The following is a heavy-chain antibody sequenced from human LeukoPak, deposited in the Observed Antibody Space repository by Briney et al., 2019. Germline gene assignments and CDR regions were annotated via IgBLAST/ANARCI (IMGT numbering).Heavy chain of an antibody. CDR1: GGSISSSRYY. CDR2: IYYSGST. Sequence: PSETLSLTCTVSGGSISSSRYYWGWIRWPPGKGLEWIGTIYYSGSTYYNPSLRSRVTISVDSSKNQFSLKLSSVTAADTAVYYCAREGIRLFYFDYWGQGTLVTVSS. CDR3: AREGIRLFYFDY. J-gene: IGHJ4*02. V-gene: IGHV4-39*02.